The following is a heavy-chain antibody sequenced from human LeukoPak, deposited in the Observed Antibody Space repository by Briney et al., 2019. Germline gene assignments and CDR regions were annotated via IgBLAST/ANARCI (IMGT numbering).Heavy chain of an antibody. D-gene: IGHD5-18*01. Sequence: GESLKISCKGSGYSFTSYWIGWVRQMPGKGLEWMGIIYPGDSDTSYNPSFQGQVTISADKSISTAYMQWSSLNASDTAMYYCARHLRGYSYGYTDCWGQGTLVTVSS. J-gene: IGHJ4*02. CDR1: GYSFTSYW. V-gene: IGHV5-51*01. CDR2: IYPGDSDT. CDR3: ARHLRGYSYGYTDC.